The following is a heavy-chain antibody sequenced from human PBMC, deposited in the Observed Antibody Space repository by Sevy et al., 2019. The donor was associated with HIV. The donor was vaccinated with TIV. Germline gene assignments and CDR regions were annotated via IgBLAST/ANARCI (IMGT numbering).Heavy chain of an antibody. CDR1: AFTFSNYA. D-gene: IGHD2-2*01. CDR3: AKTVNSGGGVVPAANYYYYGIDV. V-gene: IGHV3-23*01. J-gene: IGHJ6*02. CDR2: IDGKGRST. Sequence: GGSLRLSCAASAFTFSNYAMSWVRQAPGKGLEWVSAIDGKGRSTHYADSVQGRFTISRDNSKNTLFLQMNSLSAEDTAMYYCAKTVNSGGGVVPAANYYYYGIDVWGQGTTVTVSS.